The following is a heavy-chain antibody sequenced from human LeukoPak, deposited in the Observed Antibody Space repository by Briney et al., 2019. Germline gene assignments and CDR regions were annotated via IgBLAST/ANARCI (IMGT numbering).Heavy chain of an antibody. V-gene: IGHV3-23*01. D-gene: IGHD3-16*01. Sequence: PGGSLRLSCAASGSTFSSYAMSWVRQAPGKGLEWVSAISGSVGSTYYADSVKGRFTISRDNSRDTLYLQMNSLRAEDTAVYYCAKGYYDYVWGSYYFDYWGQGTLVTVSS. CDR3: AKGYYDYVWGSYYFDY. CDR1: GSTFSSYA. J-gene: IGHJ4*02. CDR2: ISGSVGST.